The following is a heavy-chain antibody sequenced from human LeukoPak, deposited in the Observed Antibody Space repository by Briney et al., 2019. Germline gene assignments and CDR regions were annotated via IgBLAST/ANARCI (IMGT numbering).Heavy chain of an antibody. CDR2: IYYSGST. J-gene: IGHJ4*02. Sequence: SETLSLTCTVSGGSISSYYWSWILQPPGKGLEWIGYIYYSGSTNYNPSLKSRVTISVDTSKNQISLELSSVTAADTAVYYCARDESDYYDSSGYFDYWGQGTLVTVSS. CDR1: GGSISSYY. CDR3: ARDESDYYDSSGYFDY. V-gene: IGHV4-59*01. D-gene: IGHD3-22*01.